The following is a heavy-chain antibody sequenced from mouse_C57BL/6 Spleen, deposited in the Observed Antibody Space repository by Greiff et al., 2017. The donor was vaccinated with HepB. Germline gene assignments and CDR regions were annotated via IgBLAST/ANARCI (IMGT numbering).Heavy chain of an antibody. Sequence: QVQLKQSGPELVKPGASVKISCKASGYAFSSSWMNWVKQRPGKGLEWIGRIYPGDGDTNYNGKFKGKATLTADKSSSTAYMQLSSLTSEDSAVYFCARQTGGDPLDYWGQGTTLTVSS. J-gene: IGHJ2*01. CDR2: IYPGDGDT. CDR3: ARQTGGDPLDY. V-gene: IGHV1-82*01. CDR1: GYAFSSSW. D-gene: IGHD4-1*01.